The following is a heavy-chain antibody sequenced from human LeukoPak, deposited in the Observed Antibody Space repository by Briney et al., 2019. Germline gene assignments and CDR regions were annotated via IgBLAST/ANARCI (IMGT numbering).Heavy chain of an antibody. CDR2: IYYSGSGST. CDR1: GGSIRSYY. Sequence: SETLSLTCTVSGGSIRSYYWCWIRQPPGKGLEWIGYIYYSGSGSTNYNSSLKSRVTISVDTSKNQFSLKLSSVTAADTAVYYCARRGGHGGSFDYWGQGTLVTVSS. V-gene: IGHV4-59*08. CDR3: ARRGGHGGSFDY. D-gene: IGHD4-23*01. J-gene: IGHJ4*02.